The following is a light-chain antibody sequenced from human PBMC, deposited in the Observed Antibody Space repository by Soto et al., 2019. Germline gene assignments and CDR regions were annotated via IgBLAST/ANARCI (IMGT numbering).Light chain of an antibody. Sequence: QSALTQPASVSGSPGQSITISCTGTSSDVGGYNYVSWYQQHPGKAPKLMIYDVSNRPSGVSNRFSGSKSGNTASLTISGLQAEDEADYYCSSYTSSCTLDWVFGGGTQLTVL. V-gene: IGLV2-14*01. CDR1: SSDVGGYNY. CDR2: DVS. J-gene: IGLJ3*02. CDR3: SSYTSSCTLDWV.